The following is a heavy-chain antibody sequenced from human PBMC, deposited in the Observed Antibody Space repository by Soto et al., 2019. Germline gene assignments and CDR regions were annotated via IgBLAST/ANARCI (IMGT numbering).Heavy chain of an antibody. CDR3: AREFWSGPFDY. Sequence: SGGSLRLSCAASGFTFSSYGMHWVRQAPGKGLEWVAVIWSDGSNKYYADSVKGRFTISRDNSKNTPYLQMNSLRAEDTAVYYCAREFWSGPFDYWGQGTLVTVSS. CDR2: IWSDGSNK. D-gene: IGHD3-3*01. CDR1: GFTFSSYG. V-gene: IGHV3-33*01. J-gene: IGHJ4*02.